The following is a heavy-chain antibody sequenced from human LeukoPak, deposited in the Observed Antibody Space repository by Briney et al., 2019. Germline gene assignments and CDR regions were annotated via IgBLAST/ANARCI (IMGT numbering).Heavy chain of an antibody. D-gene: IGHD3-22*01. Sequence: GGSLRLSCAASGFTVSSNYMSWVRQAPGKGLGWVSVIYSGGSTYYADSVKGRFTISRDNSKNTLYLQMNSLRAEDTAVYYCAGVFQSTYYYDSSGYYWDYWGQGTLVTVSS. CDR1: GFTVSSNY. CDR2: IYSGGST. V-gene: IGHV3-66*01. CDR3: AGVFQSTYYYDSSGYYWDY. J-gene: IGHJ4*02.